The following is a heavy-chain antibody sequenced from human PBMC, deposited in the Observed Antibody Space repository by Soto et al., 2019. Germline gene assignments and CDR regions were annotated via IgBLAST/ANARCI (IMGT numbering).Heavy chain of an antibody. CDR3: ATFRRPDYDSSGYYPAEYFQH. CDR2: FDPEDGET. J-gene: IGHJ1*01. Sequence: ASVKVSCKVSGYTLTELSMHWVRQAPGKGLEWMGGFDPEDGETIYAQKFQGRVTMTEDTFTDTAYMELSSLRSEDTAVYYCATFRRPDYDSSGYYPAEYFQHWGQGTLVTVSS. V-gene: IGHV1-24*01. D-gene: IGHD3-22*01. CDR1: GYTLTELS.